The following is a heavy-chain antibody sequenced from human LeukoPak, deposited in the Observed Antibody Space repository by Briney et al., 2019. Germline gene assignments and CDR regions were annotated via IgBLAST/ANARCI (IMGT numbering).Heavy chain of an antibody. V-gene: IGHV1-69*01. D-gene: IGHD6-19*01. CDR1: GGTFSSYA. CDR2: IIPIFGTA. Sequence: RASVKVSCKASGGTFSSYAISWVRQAPGQGLEWMGGIIPIFGTANYAQKFQGRVTITADESTSTAYMELSGLRSEDTAVYYCARGSPIAVADYYYYYMDVWGKGTTVTVSS. CDR3: ARGSPIAVADYYYYYMDV. J-gene: IGHJ6*03.